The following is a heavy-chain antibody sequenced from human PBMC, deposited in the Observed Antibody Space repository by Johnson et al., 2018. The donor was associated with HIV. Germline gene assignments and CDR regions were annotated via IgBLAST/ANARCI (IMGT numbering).Heavy chain of an antibody. CDR3: ATGSLVVVGADGLIQLHDAFDI. J-gene: IGHJ3*02. D-gene: IGHD2-15*01. CDR2: IYTDRKT. Sequence: VQLVESGGGLAQPGGSPRLSCAASGLTVSNNYMSWVRQAPGKGLEWVSVIYTDRKTYYADSVRGRFTISRDSSNNTLYVQMNDVRAEDTALYYCATGSLVVVGADGLIQLHDAFDIWGRGTKVTVSS. V-gene: IGHV3-53*01. CDR1: GLTVSNNY.